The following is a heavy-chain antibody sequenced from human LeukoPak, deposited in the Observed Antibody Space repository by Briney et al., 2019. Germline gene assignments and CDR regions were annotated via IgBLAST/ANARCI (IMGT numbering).Heavy chain of an antibody. CDR2: ISAYNGNT. J-gene: IGHJ4*02. Sequence: ASVKVSCKASGYTFTSYGISWVRQAPGQGLEWMGWISAYNGNTNYAQKLQGRVTMTRDTSISTAYMKLSRLRSDDTAVYYCARDAYSSFFHFDYWGQGTLVTVSS. D-gene: IGHD5-12*01. CDR3: ARDAYSSFFHFDY. CDR1: GYTFTSYG. V-gene: IGHV1-18*01.